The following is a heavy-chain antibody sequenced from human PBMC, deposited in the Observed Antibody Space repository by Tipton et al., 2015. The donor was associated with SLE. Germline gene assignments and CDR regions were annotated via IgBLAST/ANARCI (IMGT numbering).Heavy chain of an antibody. CDR3: ARQVVYDTSGYYYFDS. V-gene: IGHV4-59*08. J-gene: IGHJ4*02. Sequence: TLSLTCTVSGGSISSYYWSWIRQPPGKGLEWIGYIYYSGTTNYNPSLKSRVTISVDTSKSQFSLRLNSVTAADTAVYYCARQVVYDTSGYYYFDSWGQGTLVTVSS. CDR2: IYYSGTT. CDR1: GGSISSYY. D-gene: IGHD3-22*01.